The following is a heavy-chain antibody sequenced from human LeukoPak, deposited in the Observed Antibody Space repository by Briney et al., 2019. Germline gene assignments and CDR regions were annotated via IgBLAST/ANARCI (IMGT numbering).Heavy chain of an antibody. CDR3: ARGQAKHDYGDY. CDR2: ISANNGNT. V-gene: IGHV1-18*01. CDR1: GYTFTSYG. Sequence: ASVRVSCKASGYTFTSYGISWVRQAPGQGLEWMGGISANNGNTNYAQKLQGRVTMTTDTSTSTAYMELSSLRSDDTAVYYCARGQAKHDYGDYWGQGTLVTVSS. J-gene: IGHJ4*02.